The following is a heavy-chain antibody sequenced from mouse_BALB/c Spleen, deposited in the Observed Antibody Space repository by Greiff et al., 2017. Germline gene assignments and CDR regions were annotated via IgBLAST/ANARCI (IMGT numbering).Heavy chain of an antibody. V-gene: IGHV1-14*01. J-gene: IGHJ3*01. Sequence: EVQLQQSGPELVKPGASVKMSCKASGYTFTSYVMHWVKQKPGQGLEWIGYINPYNDGTKYNEKFKGKATLTSDKSSSTAYMELSSLTSEDSAVYYCARGYDETWFAYWGQGTLVTVSA. CDR1: GYTFTSYV. CDR3: ARGYDETWFAY. CDR2: INPYNDGT. D-gene: IGHD2-14*01.